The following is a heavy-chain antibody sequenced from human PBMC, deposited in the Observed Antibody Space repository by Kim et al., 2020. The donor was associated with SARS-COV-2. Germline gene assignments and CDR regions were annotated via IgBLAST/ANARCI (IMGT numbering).Heavy chain of an antibody. J-gene: IGHJ4*02. CDR3: ARFVVVTAADY. CDR2: T. Sequence: TSYADSVRGRFTISRASAKNTVYLQMNSLTDEDTAVYYCARFVVVTAADYWGQGTLVTVSS. D-gene: IGHD2-21*02. V-gene: IGHV3-74*01.